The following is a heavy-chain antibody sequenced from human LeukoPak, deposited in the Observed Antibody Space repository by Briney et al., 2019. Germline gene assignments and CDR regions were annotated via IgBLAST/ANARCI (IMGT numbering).Heavy chain of an antibody. J-gene: IGHJ6*02. CDR2: IRENGSEK. CDR3: SRGHYGMDV. Sequence: PGGSLRLSCRASGFTFSSHRMSWVRQAPGKGLEWVANIRENGSEKYYLDSVKGRFTISRDNAKDSVYLQMNSLRPEDTAVYYCSRGHYGMDVWGQGTTVTVSS. CDR1: GFTFSSHR. V-gene: IGHV3-7*04.